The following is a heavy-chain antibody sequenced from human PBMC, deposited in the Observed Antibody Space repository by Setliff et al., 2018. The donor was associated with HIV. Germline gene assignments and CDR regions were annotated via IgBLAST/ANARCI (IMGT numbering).Heavy chain of an antibody. CDR2: IYNTGSA. J-gene: IGHJ4*02. CDR1: GGSISSAGYY. CDR3: ARGYTRGYLSHFDY. Sequence: SETLSLTCTVSGGSISSAGYYWSWIRQHLGKGLEWIGYIYNTGSAYFNPSLKSRLTISVDTSRNQFSLKLSSVTAADTAVYYCARGYTRGYLSHFDYWGQGTLVTVSS. V-gene: IGHV4-31*03. D-gene: IGHD3-16*02.